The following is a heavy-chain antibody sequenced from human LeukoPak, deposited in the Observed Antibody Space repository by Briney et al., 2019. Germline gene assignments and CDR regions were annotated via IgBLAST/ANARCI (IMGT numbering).Heavy chain of an antibody. CDR1: GYTFTSYG. D-gene: IGHD3-10*01. CDR3: ARGAQSVLLWFGELFPHYYYMDV. Sequence: ASVKVSCKASGYTFTSYGISWVRQAPGQGLEWMGWISAYNGNTNYAQKLQGRVTMTTDTSTSTAYMELRSLRPDDTAVYYCARGAQSVLLWFGELFPHYYYMDVWGKGTTVTVSS. CDR2: ISAYNGNT. J-gene: IGHJ6*03. V-gene: IGHV1-18*01.